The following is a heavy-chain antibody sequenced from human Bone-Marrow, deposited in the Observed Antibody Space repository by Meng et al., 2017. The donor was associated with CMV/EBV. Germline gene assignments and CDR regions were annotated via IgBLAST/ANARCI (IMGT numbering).Heavy chain of an antibody. V-gene: IGHV3-7*03. CDR2: IKSDGSEK. J-gene: IGHJ6*02. CDR3: AKDLIPAFYHYYGMDV. D-gene: IGHD2-2*01. CDR1: GFTLSSYW. Sequence: GGSLRLSCAASGFTLSSYWLRWVRQAPGKGLEWVANIKSDGSEKYFVGSVKGRFTVSRDNAKNSLYLQMNSLRAEDTAVYYCAKDLIPAFYHYYGMDVWGQGTTVTVSS.